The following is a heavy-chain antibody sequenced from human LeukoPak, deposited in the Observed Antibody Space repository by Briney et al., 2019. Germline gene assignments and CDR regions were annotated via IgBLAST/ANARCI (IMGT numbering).Heavy chain of an antibody. CDR3: ARDRLTYYSGSGSDF. J-gene: IGHJ4*02. V-gene: IGHV1-18*01. CDR1: GYTFTAYG. CDR2: ISVYDGNT. Sequence: ASLKVSCAASGYTFTAYGISWVRQAPGQGLEWMGWISVYDGNTNYTPNLQGRFTMTTGKYTNTAYMELRSLRCDDHAVYYCARDRLTYYSGSGSDFWRQGTLVTVSS. D-gene: IGHD3-10*01.